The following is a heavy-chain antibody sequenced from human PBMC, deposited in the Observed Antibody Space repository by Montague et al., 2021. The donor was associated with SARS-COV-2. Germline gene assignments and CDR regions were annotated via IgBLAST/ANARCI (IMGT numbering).Heavy chain of an antibody. Sequence: LSLPFPFSGGSLRRYYWSWIRQPPGKGLEWIGYIYYSGSTNYNPSLKSRVTISVDTSKNQFSLKLSSVTAADTAVYYCARYPGAFDIWGQGTMVTVSS. CDR3: ARYPGAFDI. CDR1: GGSLRRYY. V-gene: IGHV4-59*08. J-gene: IGHJ3*02. CDR2: IYYSGST.